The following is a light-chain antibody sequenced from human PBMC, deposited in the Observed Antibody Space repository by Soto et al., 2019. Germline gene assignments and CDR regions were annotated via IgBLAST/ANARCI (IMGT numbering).Light chain of an antibody. J-gene: IGKJ1*01. CDR1: QSISTW. V-gene: IGKV1-5*03. CDR3: QQYNSWWT. CDR2: KAS. Sequence: DIQMTQSPSILSASVGDRVTITCRASQSISTWLAWYEQKPGKATKLMNYKASSVESGVPSRFGGSGCGKEFLLTISRLPPDDFATYYCQQYNSWWTFGQGTKVDIK.